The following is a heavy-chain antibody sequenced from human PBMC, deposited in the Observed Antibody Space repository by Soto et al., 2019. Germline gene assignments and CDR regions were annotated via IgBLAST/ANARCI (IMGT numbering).Heavy chain of an antibody. D-gene: IGHD3-3*01. CDR2: IRSKANSYAT. V-gene: IGHV3-73*01. CDR3: TRRFGPAFDI. Sequence: GGSLRLSCAASGFTFSGSAMHWVRQASGKGLEWVGRIRSKANSYATAYAASVKGRFTISRDDSKNTAYLQMNSLKTEDTAVYYCTRRFGPAFDIWGQGTMVTVS. CDR1: GFTFSGSA. J-gene: IGHJ3*02.